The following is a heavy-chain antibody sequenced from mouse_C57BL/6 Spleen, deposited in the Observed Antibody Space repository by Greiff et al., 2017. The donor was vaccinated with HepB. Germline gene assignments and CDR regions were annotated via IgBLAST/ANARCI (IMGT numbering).Heavy chain of an antibody. V-gene: IGHV1-76*01. Sequence: QVQLQQSGAEMVRPGASVKLSCKASGYTFTDYYINWVKQRPGQGLEWIARIYHGSGNTYYNEKFKGKATLTAEKSSSTAYMQLSSLTSEDSAVYFCARGDDYWGQGTTLTVSS. CDR3: ARGDDY. CDR2: IYHGSGNT. J-gene: IGHJ2*01. CDR1: GYTFTDYY.